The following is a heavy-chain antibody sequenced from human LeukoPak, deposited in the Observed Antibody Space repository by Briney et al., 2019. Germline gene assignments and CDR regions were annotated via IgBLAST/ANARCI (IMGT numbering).Heavy chain of an antibody. CDR1: GFTFSDYY. Sequence: AGGSLRLSCAASGFTFSDYYMSWIRQAPGKGLEWVSYISSSGSTIYYADSVKGRFTISRDNAKNSLYLQMNSLRAEDTAAYYCASTPPGSGGNEDRWGQGTLVTVSS. V-gene: IGHV3-11*01. CDR2: ISSSGSTI. J-gene: IGHJ5*02. D-gene: IGHD3-10*01. CDR3: ASTPPGSGGNEDR.